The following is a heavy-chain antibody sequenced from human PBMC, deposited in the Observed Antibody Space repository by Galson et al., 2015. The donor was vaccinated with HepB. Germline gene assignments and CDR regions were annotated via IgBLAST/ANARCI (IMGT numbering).Heavy chain of an antibody. CDR1: GFAFSSYG. CDR3: AKKYSSGATWFFDY. D-gene: IGHD6-19*01. V-gene: IGHV3-23*01. Sequence: SLRLSCAASGFAFSSYGLTWVRQAPGKGLEWVSSISADGGRLNYADSVKGRFTISRDNSKNTLYLQMNSLRAEDTAVYYCAKKYSSGATWFFDYWGQGTLVAVSS. J-gene: IGHJ4*02. CDR2: ISADGGRL.